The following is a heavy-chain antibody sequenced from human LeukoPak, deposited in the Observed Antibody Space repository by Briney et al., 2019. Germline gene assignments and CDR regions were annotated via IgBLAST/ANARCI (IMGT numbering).Heavy chain of an antibody. CDR1: GYSFTSYW. Sequence: GESLKISCKGSGYSFTSYWISWVRQMPGKGLEWMGRIDPSDSYTNYSPPFQGHVTISADKSISTAYLQWSSLKASDTATYYCARPITGTTDAVFDYWGQGTLVTVSS. D-gene: IGHD1-7*01. CDR3: ARPITGTTDAVFDY. CDR2: IDPSDSYT. V-gene: IGHV5-10-1*01. J-gene: IGHJ4*02.